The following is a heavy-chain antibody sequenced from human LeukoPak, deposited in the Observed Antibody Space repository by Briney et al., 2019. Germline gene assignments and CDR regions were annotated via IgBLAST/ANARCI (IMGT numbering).Heavy chain of an antibody. CDR1: GFTVSNNY. CDR3: ARDSDSGYGPFAS. Sequence: PGGSLRLFCAASGFTVSNNYMSWVRQAPGKGLEWVSVIHSGGTTNYADSVQGRFTISRDNSKTTVYLHMNSLRAEDTAVYYCARDSDSGYGPFASWGQGTLVTASS. D-gene: IGHD5-12*01. CDR2: IHSGGTT. J-gene: IGHJ4*02. V-gene: IGHV3-53*01.